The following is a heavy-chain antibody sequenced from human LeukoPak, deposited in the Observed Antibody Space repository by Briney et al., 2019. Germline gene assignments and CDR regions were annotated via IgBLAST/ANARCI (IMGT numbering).Heavy chain of an antibody. Sequence: QPGGSLRLSCVASGLRFRSYAMNWVRQAPGKGLECISTISDDSSFTYYADSVKGRSAISRDDSKNTLYLQMNSLRAEDTAVYYCAKDRSSSWYHSYFDYWGQGTLVTVSS. V-gene: IGHV3-23*01. CDR2: ISDDSSFT. CDR3: AKDRSSSWYHSYFDY. CDR1: GLRFRSYA. J-gene: IGHJ4*02. D-gene: IGHD6-13*01.